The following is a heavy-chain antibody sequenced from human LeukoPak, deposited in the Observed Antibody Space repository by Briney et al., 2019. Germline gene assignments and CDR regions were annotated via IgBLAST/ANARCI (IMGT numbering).Heavy chain of an antibody. V-gene: IGHV1-8*01. CDR3: ARFGDYRNAPTDY. CDR2: MNPNSGNT. Sequence: ASVEVSCKASGYTFTSYDINWVRQATGQGLEWMGWMNPNSGNTGYAQKFQGRGTMTRNTSISTAYMELSSLRSEDTAVYYCARFGDYRNAPTDYWGQGTLVTVSS. D-gene: IGHD4-17*01. CDR1: GYTFTSYD. J-gene: IGHJ4*02.